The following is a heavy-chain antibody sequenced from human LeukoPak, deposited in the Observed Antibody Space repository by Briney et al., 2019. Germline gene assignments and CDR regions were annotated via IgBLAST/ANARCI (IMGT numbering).Heavy chain of an antibody. Sequence: GGSLRLSCAASGFTFTSYAMSWVRQAPGKGLEWVSVISGSGDSPYYADSVKGRFTISRDISKNTLYLQMNSLRAEDTAVYYCAKASRYVWGSTYCFDYWGQGTLVTVSS. CDR2: ISGSGDSP. J-gene: IGHJ4*02. V-gene: IGHV3-23*01. CDR1: GFTFTSYA. D-gene: IGHD3-16*01. CDR3: AKASRYVWGSTYCFDY.